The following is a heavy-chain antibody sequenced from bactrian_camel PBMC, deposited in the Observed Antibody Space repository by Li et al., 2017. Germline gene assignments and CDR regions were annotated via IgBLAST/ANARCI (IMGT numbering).Heavy chain of an antibody. CDR3: AASGGQLGRWCYEFPVNWVSWLYN. V-gene: IGHV3-2*01. D-gene: IGHD3*01. CDR1: LSRGC. J-gene: IGHJ4*01. Sequence: VQLVESGGGSVQAGGSLRLSCTSSLSRGCMAWFRQAPGKPRVGVADSVKGRFTISQDGAKNTLYLHMDNLKPEDTAMYHCAASGGQLGRWCYEFPVNWVSWLYNWGQGTQVTVS.